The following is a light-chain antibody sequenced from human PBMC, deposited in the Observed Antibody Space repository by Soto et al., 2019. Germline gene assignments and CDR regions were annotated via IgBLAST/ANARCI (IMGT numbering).Light chain of an antibody. Sequence: DIQMTQSPSTLSASVGDRVTITCRASQSINTWVAWYQQKTGKAPKLLIYGASRLESGVPSRFSGSGSGTEFTLTISSLHPDDFATYYWQQHKTYFRTFGQGTKVEIK. CDR3: QQHKTYFRT. V-gene: IGKV1-5*03. J-gene: IGKJ1*01. CDR1: QSINTW. CDR2: GAS.